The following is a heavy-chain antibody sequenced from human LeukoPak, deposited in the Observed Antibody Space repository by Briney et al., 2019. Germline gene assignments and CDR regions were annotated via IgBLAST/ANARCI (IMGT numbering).Heavy chain of an antibody. Sequence: GGSLRLSCAASGFTFDDYAMHWVRQAPGKGLEWVSGISWNSGSIGYADSVKGRFTISRDNAKNSLYLQMNSLRAEDTAVYYCARGPRGSGNWFDPWGPGTLVTVSS. J-gene: IGHJ5*02. CDR3: ARGPRGSGNWFDP. CDR2: ISWNSGSI. V-gene: IGHV3-9*01. CDR1: GFTFDDYA. D-gene: IGHD3-10*01.